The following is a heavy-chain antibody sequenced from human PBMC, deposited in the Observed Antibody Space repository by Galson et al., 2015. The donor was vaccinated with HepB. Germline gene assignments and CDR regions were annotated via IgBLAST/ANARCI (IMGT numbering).Heavy chain of an antibody. CDR1: GYTFTSYG. V-gene: IGHV1-18*01. D-gene: IGHD3-10*01. Sequence: SVKVSCKASGYTFTSYGISWVRQAPGQGLEWMGWISAYNGNTNYAQKLQGRVTMTTDTSTSTAYMELRSLRSDDTAVYYCARSKADYYGSGSYPIDAFDIWGQGTMVTVSS. CDR2: ISAYNGNT. CDR3: ARSKADYYGSGSYPIDAFDI. J-gene: IGHJ3*02.